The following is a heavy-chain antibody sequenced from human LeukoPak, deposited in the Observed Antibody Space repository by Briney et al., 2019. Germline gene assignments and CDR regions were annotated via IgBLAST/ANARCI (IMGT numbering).Heavy chain of an antibody. CDR2: ISAYNGNT. CDR3: AREVYDYVWGSYRPFYYYYMDV. V-gene: IGHV1-18*01. J-gene: IGHJ6*03. D-gene: IGHD3-16*02. CDR1: GYTFTIYG. Sequence: ASVRVSSKASGYTFTIYGISGVRQAPGQGREWMGWISAYNGNTNYTQKLQGRFTINTDTSTSTAYMELRSLRSDDTAVYYCAREVYDYVWGSYRPFYYYYMDVWGKGTTVTISS.